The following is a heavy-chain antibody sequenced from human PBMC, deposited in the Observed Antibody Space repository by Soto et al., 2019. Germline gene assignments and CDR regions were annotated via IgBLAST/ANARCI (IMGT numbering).Heavy chain of an antibody. J-gene: IGHJ4*02. CDR3: ATSLRDVYELGVFLGDY. D-gene: IGHD3-10*01. V-gene: IGHV3-21*01. CDR2: ISSSSSYI. CDR1: GFTFSSYS. Sequence: EVQLVESGGGLVKPGGSLRLSCAASGFTFSSYSMNWVRQAPGKGLEWVSSISSSSSYIYYADSVKGRFTISRDNAKNSLYLQMNSLRDEDTAVYYCATSLRDVYELGVFLGDYSGQGTLVTVSS.